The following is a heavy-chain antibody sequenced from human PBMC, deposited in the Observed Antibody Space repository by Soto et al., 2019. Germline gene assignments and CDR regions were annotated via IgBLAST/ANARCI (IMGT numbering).Heavy chain of an antibody. CDR3: AKDRVGGVPDAFDI. Sequence: GGSLRLSCAASGFTSTNYVMNWVRQAPGKGLEWVSSISGSGTTTFYAVSVKGRFIISRDNSKNTLYLQMNSLRAEDTALYYCAKDRVGGVPDAFDIWGQGTMVTVSS. V-gene: IGHV3-23*01. CDR1: GFTSTNYV. J-gene: IGHJ3*02. D-gene: IGHD2-8*01. CDR2: ISGSGTTT.